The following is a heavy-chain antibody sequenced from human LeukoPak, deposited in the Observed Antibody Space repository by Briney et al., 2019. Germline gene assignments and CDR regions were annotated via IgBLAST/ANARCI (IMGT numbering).Heavy chain of an antibody. CDR1: GGSFSGYY. Sequence: SETLSLTCAVYGGSFSGYYWSWIRQPPGKGLEWIGEINHSGSTNYNPSLKSRVTISVDTSKNQFSLKLSSVTAADTAVYYCARGRLCGYSYGPPAEYFQHWGQGTLVTVSS. CDR3: ARGRLCGYSYGPPAEYFQH. V-gene: IGHV4-34*01. J-gene: IGHJ1*01. CDR2: INHSGST. D-gene: IGHD5-18*01.